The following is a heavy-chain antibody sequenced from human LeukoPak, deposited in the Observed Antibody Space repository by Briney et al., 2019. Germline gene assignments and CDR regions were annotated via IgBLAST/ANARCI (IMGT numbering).Heavy chain of an antibody. V-gene: IGHV1-69*05. CDR2: IIPIFGTA. D-gene: IGHD3-3*01. Sequence: GSSVKVSCKASGGTFSSYAFSWVRQAPGQGLEWMGGIIPIFGTANYAQKFQGRVTITTDESTSTAYMELSSLRSEDTAVYYCARSARGYYDFWSGYSGAFDIWGQGTMVTVSS. CDR3: ARSARGYYDFWSGYSGAFDI. J-gene: IGHJ3*02. CDR1: GGTFSSYA.